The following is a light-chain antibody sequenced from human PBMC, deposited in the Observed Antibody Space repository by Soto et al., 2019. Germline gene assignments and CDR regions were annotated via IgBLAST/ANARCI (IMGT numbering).Light chain of an antibody. CDR2: EGS. CDR1: NIGGKS. J-gene: IGLJ1*01. V-gene: IGLV3-21*02. CDR3: QVWDGSTYHYV. Sequence: SYELTQPPSVSVAPGQTASITCGGNNIGGKSVHWYHQKPGQAPVLVVYEGSDRPSGIPERFSGSNSGNTATLTITRVEAGDEADYYCQVWDGSTYHYVFGTGTKVTVL.